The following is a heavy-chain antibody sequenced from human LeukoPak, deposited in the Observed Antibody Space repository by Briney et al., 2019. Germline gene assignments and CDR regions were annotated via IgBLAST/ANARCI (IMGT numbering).Heavy chain of an antibody. V-gene: IGHV3-33*03. D-gene: IGHD3-22*01. CDR1: GFTFSSYG. J-gene: IGHJ4*02. Sequence: GGSLRLSCAASGFTFSSYGMHWVRQAPGKGLEWVAVIWYDGSNKYYADSVKGRFTISRDNSKNTLHLQMNSLRAEDTAIYYCAKQAYDSPRTDFDYWGQGTLVTVSS. CDR2: IWYDGSNK. CDR3: AKQAYDSPRTDFDY.